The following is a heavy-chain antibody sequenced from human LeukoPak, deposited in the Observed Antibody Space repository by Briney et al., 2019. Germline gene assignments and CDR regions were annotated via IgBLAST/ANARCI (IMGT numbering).Heavy chain of an antibody. CDR2: INHSGST. J-gene: IGHJ4*02. CDR3: ARGKVATIEY. Sequence: PSETLSLTCAVYGGSFSGYYWSWIRQPPGKGLEWIGEINHSGSTNYNPSLKSRVTILVDTSNNQFSLKLSSVTAADTAVYYCARGKVATIEYWGQGTLVTVSS. CDR1: GGSFSGYY. D-gene: IGHD5-12*01. V-gene: IGHV4-34*01.